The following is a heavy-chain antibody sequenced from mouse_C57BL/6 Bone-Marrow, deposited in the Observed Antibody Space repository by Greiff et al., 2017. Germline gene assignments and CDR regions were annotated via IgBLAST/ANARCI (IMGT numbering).Heavy chain of an antibody. D-gene: IGHD1-1*01. Sequence: DVMLVESGGGLVQSGRSLRLSCATSGFTFSDFYMEWVRQAPGKGLEWIAASRNKANDYTTEYSASVKGRFIVSRDTSQSILYLQMNALRAEDTAIYYCARDPYYYGSSYDWYFDVWGTGTTVTVSS. CDR1: GFTFSDFY. CDR3: ARDPYYYGSSYDWYFDV. CDR2: SRNKANDYTT. J-gene: IGHJ1*03. V-gene: IGHV7-1*01.